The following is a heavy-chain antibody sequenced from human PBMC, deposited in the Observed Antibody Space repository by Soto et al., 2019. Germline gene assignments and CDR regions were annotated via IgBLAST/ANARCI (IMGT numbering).Heavy chain of an antibody. J-gene: IGHJ4*02. D-gene: IGHD1-26*01. Sequence: GESLKISCKGSGYNFTPYWIGWVRQMPGKGLEWMGNIYPGDSDTRYSPSFQGQVTISADKSINTAYLQWSSLKASDTGIYYCARRSGISSAFEYWAQGTLVTVSS. V-gene: IGHV5-51*01. CDR1: GYNFTPYW. CDR2: IYPGDSDT. CDR3: ARRSGISSAFEY.